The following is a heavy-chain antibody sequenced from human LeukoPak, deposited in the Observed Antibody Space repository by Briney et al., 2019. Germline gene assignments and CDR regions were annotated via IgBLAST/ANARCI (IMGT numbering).Heavy chain of an antibody. Sequence: PGRSLRLSGAASGFTFSSYGMHWVRQAPGKGLEWVAVIWYDGSNKYYADSVKGRFTISRDNSKNTLYLQMNSLRAEDTAVYYCARDSYSNPLDYWGQGTLVTVSS. J-gene: IGHJ4*02. CDR2: IWYDGSNK. CDR1: GFTFSSYG. D-gene: IGHD4-11*01. CDR3: ARDSYSNPLDY. V-gene: IGHV3-33*01.